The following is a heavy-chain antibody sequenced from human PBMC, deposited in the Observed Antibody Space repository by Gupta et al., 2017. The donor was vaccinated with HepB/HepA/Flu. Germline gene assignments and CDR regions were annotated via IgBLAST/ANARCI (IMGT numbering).Heavy chain of an antibody. D-gene: IGHD3-16*02. CDR2: IIPILGIA. J-gene: IGHJ6*02. Sequence: QVQLVQSGAEVKKPGSSVKVSCKASGGTFSSYAISWVRQAPGQGLEWMGRIIPILGIANYAQKFQGRVTITADKSTSTAYMELSSLRSEDTAVYYCARVSYRDPGGGPVHYYYYYGMDVWGQGTTVTVSS. V-gene: IGHV1-69*04. CDR1: GGTFSSYA. CDR3: ARVSYRDPGGGPVHYYYYYGMDV.